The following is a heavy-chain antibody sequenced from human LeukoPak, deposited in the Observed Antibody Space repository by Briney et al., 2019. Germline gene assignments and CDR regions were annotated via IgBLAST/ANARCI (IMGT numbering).Heavy chain of an antibody. V-gene: IGHV3-48*01. CDR2: ISSSSSTI. CDR1: GFTFSSYS. Sequence: GGSLRLSCAASGFTFSSYSMNWVRQAPGKGLEWVSYISSSSSTIYYADSVKGRFTISRDNAKNSLYLQMNSLRAEDTAVYYCARAVTYYYDSSGYYYNNYWGQGTLVTVSS. J-gene: IGHJ4*02. D-gene: IGHD3-22*01. CDR3: ARAVTYYYDSSGYYYNNY.